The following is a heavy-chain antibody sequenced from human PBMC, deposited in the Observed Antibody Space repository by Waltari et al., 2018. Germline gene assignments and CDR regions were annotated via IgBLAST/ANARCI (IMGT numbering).Heavy chain of an antibody. J-gene: IGHJ6*03. D-gene: IGHD2-2*01. V-gene: IGHV1-18*01. CDR1: GYTFTSYG. CDR2: ISAYNGNT. CDR3: ARAGVCSSTSCYAVYYYYMDV. Sequence: QVQLVQSGAEVKKPGASVKVSCKASGYTFTSYGISWVRQAPGQGLEWMGWISAYNGNTNYAQKLQGRVTMTTDTSTSTAYMELRSLRSDDTAVYYCARAGVCSSTSCYAVYYYYMDVWGKGTTVTVSS.